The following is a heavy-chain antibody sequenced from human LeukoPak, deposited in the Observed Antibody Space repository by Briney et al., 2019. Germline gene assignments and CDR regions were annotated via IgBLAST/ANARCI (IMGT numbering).Heavy chain of an antibody. CDR3: ARDTPFRI. CDR2: ISHRGIT. CDR1: GESLSGHY. J-gene: IGHJ4*02. Sequence: KPSETLSLTCAVYGESLSGHYWTSIRQPPGKGLEWIGEISHRGITIYNPSLKSRLTISVDTSHNQFSLKLSSVTAADTAVYYCARDTPFRIWGRGTLVTVSS. D-gene: IGHD1-14*01. V-gene: IGHV4-34*01.